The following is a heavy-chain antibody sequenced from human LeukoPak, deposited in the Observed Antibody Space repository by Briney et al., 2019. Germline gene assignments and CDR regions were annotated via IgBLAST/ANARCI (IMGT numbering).Heavy chain of an antibody. D-gene: IGHD3-22*01. CDR1: GFTFSSYA. Sequence: GRSLRLSCAASGFTFSSYAMHWVRQAPGKGLEWVAVISYDGSNKYYADSVKGRFTISRDNSKNTLYLQMNSLRAEDTAVYYCARDVHTVVITYFDYWGQGTLVTVSS. CDR3: ARDVHTVVITYFDY. V-gene: IGHV3-30*04. CDR2: ISYDGSNK. J-gene: IGHJ4*02.